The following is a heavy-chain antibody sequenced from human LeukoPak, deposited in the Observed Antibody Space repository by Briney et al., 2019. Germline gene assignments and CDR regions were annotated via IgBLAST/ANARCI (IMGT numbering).Heavy chain of an antibody. V-gene: IGHV3-23*01. CDR3: ARADGEWLQFYYYYMDV. CDR1: GFTFSSYA. D-gene: IGHD5-24*01. J-gene: IGHJ6*03. CDR2: ISGSGGST. Sequence: GGSLRLSCAASGFTFSSYAMSWVRQAPGKGLEWVSAISGSGGSTYYADSVKGRFTISRDNSKNTLYLQMNSLRAEDTAVYYCARADGEWLQFYYYYMDVWGKGTTVTVSS.